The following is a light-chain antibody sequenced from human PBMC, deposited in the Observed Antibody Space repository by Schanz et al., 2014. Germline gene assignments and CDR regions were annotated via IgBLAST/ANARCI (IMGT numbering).Light chain of an antibody. CDR3: QQYDNWPRT. V-gene: IGKV3-15*01. J-gene: IGKJ4*01. Sequence: EIVMTQSPATLSVSPGERATLSCRASQSFTNNLAWYQQKPGQAPRLLINGASTRATGIPARFSGSGSGTEFNLTISSLQSEDFAAYYCQQYDNWPRTFGGGTRVEIK. CDR2: GAS. CDR1: QSFTNN.